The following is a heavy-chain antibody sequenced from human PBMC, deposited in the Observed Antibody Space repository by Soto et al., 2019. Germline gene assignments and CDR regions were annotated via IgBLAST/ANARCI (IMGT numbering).Heavy chain of an antibody. CDR3: ARDSSGSSGYYPPHFDY. Sequence: QVQLQESGPGLVKPSQTLSLTCTVSGGSISSGGYYWSWIRQHPGKGLEWIGYIYYSGSTYYNPSRKSRVTISVDTSKNQFSLKLSSVTAADTAVYYCARDSSGSSGYYPPHFDYWGQGTLVTVSS. CDR1: GGSISSGGYY. V-gene: IGHV4-31*03. D-gene: IGHD3-22*01. CDR2: IYYSGST. J-gene: IGHJ4*02.